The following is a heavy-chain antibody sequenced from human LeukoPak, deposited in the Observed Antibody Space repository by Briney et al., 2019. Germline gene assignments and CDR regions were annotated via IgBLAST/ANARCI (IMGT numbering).Heavy chain of an antibody. CDR2: INHSGST. Sequence: SETLSLTCTVSGGSISSYYWSWIRQPPGKGLEWIGEINHSGSTNYNPSLKSRVTISVDTSKNQFSLKLSSVTAADTAVYYCARSYSSGWYLGYWFDPWGQGTLVTVSS. CDR1: GGSISSYY. CDR3: ARSYSSGWYLGYWFDP. V-gene: IGHV4-34*01. D-gene: IGHD6-19*01. J-gene: IGHJ5*02.